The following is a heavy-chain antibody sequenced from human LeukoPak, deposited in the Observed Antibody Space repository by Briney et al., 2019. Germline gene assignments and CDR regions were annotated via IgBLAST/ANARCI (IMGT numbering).Heavy chain of an antibody. J-gene: IGHJ4*02. CDR1: GGSISSYY. Sequence: MASETLSLTCTVSGGSISSYYWSWIRQPPGKGLEWIGYIYYSGSTNYNPSLKSRLTISVDASKNQFSLKLSSVTATDTAVYYCASLTTVTQAYFDSWGQGTLVTVSS. V-gene: IGHV4-59*08. CDR3: ASLTTVTQAYFDS. D-gene: IGHD4-17*01. CDR2: IYYSGST.